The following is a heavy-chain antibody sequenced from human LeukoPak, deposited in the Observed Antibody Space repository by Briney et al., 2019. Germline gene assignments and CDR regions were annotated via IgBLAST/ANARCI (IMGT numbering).Heavy chain of an antibody. CDR1: GGSISSYY. CDR2: IYYSGST. Sequence: PSETLSLTCTVSGGSISSYYWSWIRQPPGKGLEWIGYIYYSGSTNYNPSLKSRVTISVDTSKNQFSLKLSSVTAADTAVYYCARDRGWYHAFDIWGQGTMVTVSS. J-gene: IGHJ3*02. D-gene: IGHD2-15*01. V-gene: IGHV4-59*12. CDR3: ARDRGWYHAFDI.